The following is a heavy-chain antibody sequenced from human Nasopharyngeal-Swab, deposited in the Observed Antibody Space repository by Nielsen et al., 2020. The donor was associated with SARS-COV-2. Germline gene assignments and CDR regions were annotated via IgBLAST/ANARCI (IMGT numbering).Heavy chain of an antibody. CDR3: ARGNYFGSGTFHRTYGMDV. V-gene: IGHV4-34*01. J-gene: IGHJ6*02. Sequence: TLSLTCALYGGPFSVHHWSWIRRPPGKGLEWIGEINYYGTTNYSPSLKSRVTISIDTSKNQFSLALRSVTATDTGLYYCARGNYFGSGTFHRTYGMDVWGQGTSVTVSS. CDR1: GGPFSVHH. D-gene: IGHD3-10*01. CDR2: INYYGTT.